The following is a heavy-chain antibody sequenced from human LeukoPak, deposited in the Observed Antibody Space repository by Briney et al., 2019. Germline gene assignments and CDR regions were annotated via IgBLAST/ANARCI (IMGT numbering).Heavy chain of an antibody. CDR3: ARVPPDAWGGSYRAFDI. CDR2: IIPIFGTA. Sequence: SVKVSCKASGGTFSSYAISWVRQAPGQGLEWMGGIIPIFGTANYAQKFQGRVTITTDESTSTAYMELSSLRSEDTAVYYCARVPPDAWGGSYRAFDIWGQGTMVTVSS. D-gene: IGHD1-26*01. J-gene: IGHJ3*02. V-gene: IGHV1-69*05. CDR1: GGTFSSYA.